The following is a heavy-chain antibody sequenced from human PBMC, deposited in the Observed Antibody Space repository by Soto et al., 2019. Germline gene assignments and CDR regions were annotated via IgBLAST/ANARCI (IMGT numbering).Heavy chain of an antibody. Sequence: GGSLRLSCAASGFTFTRYSMNWVRQAPGKGLEWVSSISSTTNYIYYADSMKGRFTVSRDNAKNSVYLEMNSLSAEDTAVYYCARESEDLTSNFDYWGQGTLVTV. J-gene: IGHJ4*02. CDR2: ISSTTNYI. CDR3: ARESEDLTSNFDY. V-gene: IGHV3-21*01. CDR1: GFTFTRYS.